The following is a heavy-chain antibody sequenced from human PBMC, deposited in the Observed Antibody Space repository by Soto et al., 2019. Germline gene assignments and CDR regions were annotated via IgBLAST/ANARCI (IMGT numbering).Heavy chain of an antibody. CDR2: IYSGGST. V-gene: IGHV3-53*02. J-gene: IGHJ4*02. Sequence: EVQLVETGGGLIQPGGSLRLSCAASGFTVSSNYMSWVRQAPGKGLEWVSVIYSGGSTYYADSVKGRFTISRDNSKNTLYLQMNSLRAEYTAVYYCARDGIVGATGRLGTPFVYWGQGTLVTVSS. CDR3: ARDGIVGATGRLGTPFVY. D-gene: IGHD1-26*01. CDR1: GFTVSSNY.